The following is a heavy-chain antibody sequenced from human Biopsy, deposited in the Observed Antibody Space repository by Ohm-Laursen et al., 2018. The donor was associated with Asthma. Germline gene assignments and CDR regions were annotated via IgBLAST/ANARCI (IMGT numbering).Heavy chain of an antibody. D-gene: IGHD2-15*01. J-gene: IGHJ6*02. CDR3: ARGLLGMDV. V-gene: IGHV7-4-1*02. CDR1: GYTFTSHA. CDR2: INTNTGNP. Sequence: GASVKVSCKASGYTFTSHAMNWVRQAPGQGLEWMGRINTNTGNPTYAQGFTGRFVFSLDTSVSTAYLQISSLKADDTAVYYCARGLLGMDVWGQGTTVTVSS.